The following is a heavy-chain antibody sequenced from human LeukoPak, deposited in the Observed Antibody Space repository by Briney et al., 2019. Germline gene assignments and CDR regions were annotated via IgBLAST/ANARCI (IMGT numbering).Heavy chain of an antibody. V-gene: IGHV1-46*01. D-gene: IGHD2-2*01. CDR3: ARVRYCSSTSCYFDAFDI. Sequence: ASVKVSCKASGYTFTSYYMHWVRQAPGQGLEWMGIINPSGGSTSYGQKFQGRVTMTRDTSTSTVYMELSSLRSEDTAVYYCARVRYCSSTSCYFDAFDIWGQGTMVTVSS. J-gene: IGHJ3*02. CDR2: INPSGGST. CDR1: GYTFTSYY.